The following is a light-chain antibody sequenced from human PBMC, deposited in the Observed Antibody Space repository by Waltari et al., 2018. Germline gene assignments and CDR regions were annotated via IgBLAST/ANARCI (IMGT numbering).Light chain of an antibody. CDR3: CSYTTSSAWV. Sequence: QSALTQPASVSGSPGQSITISCTGTSSDVGVYNYVSWYQQNPGKAPNLMIYDVTKRPSGVSYLFSGSKSGNTASLTISGLQAEDEADYYCCSYTTSSAWVFGGGTKLTVL. CDR1: SSDVGVYNY. CDR2: DVT. J-gene: IGLJ3*02. V-gene: IGLV2-14*01.